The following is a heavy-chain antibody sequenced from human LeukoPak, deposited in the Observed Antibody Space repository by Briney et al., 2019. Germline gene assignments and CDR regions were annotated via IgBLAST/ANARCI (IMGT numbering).Heavy chain of an antibody. CDR3: AKEYLIWFVDFDAFDI. CDR2: ITYDVSNK. CDR1: GFAFSTYG. V-gene: IGHV3-30*18. J-gene: IGHJ3*02. Sequence: GGSLRLSCATSGFAFSTYGMHWVRQAPGKGLEWVAVITYDVSNKYYADSVKGRFTISRDNSKNTLYLQMNSLRAEDTAVYYCAKEYLIWFVDFDAFDIWGQGTMVTVSS. D-gene: IGHD3-10*01.